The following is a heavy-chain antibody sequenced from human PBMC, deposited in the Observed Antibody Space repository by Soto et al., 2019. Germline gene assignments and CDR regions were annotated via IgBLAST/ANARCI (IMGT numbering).Heavy chain of an antibody. CDR2: INPNSGGT. CDR1: GYTFTGYY. J-gene: IGHJ4*02. V-gene: IGHV1-2*04. Sequence: QVPLVQSGAEVKKPGASVKVSCKASGYTFTGYYMHWVRQAPGQGLEWMGWINPNSGGTNYAQKFQGWVTMTRDTSISTAYMELSRLRPDDTAVYYCARGACGYSYGYNGQDYWGQGTLVTVSS. CDR3: ARGACGYSYGYNGQDY. D-gene: IGHD5-18*01.